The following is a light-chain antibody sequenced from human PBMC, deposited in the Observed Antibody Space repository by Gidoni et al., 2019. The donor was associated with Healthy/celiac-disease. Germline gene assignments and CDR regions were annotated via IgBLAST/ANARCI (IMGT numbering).Light chain of an antibody. V-gene: IGKV3-20*01. CDR2: GAS. CDR1: QSVSSSY. Sequence: DIVLTQSPGTLSLSPGERATLSCRASQSVSSSYLAWYQQKPGQAPRLLIYGASSRATGIPDRFSGSGSGTDFTLTISRLEPEDFAVYYCQQYGSSPTWTFGQXTKVGIK. CDR3: QQYGSSPTWT. J-gene: IGKJ1*01.